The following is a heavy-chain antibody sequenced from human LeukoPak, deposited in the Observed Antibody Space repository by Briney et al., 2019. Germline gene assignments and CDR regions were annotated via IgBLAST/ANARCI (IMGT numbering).Heavy chain of an antibody. CDR2: IKQDGSEK. D-gene: IGHD1-26*01. V-gene: IGHV3-7*01. CDR3: ARDSRIVGATGGSDY. CDR1: GFTFSDYY. Sequence: GGSLRLSCAASGFTFSDYYLSWIRQAPGKGLEWVANIKQDGSEKNYVDSVKGRFTISRDNAKNSLYLQMNSLRVEDTAVYYCARDSRIVGATGGSDYWGQGTLVTVSS. J-gene: IGHJ4*02.